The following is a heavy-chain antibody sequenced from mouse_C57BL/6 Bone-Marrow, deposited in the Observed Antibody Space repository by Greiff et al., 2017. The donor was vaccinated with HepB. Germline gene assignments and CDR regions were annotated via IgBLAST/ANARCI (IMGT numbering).Heavy chain of an antibody. CDR1: GYTFTSYW. V-gene: IGHV1-64*01. J-gene: IGHJ1*03. CDR3: ARDYGSSSYIDV. D-gene: IGHD1-1*01. Sequence: VQLQQPGAELVKPGASVKLSCKASGYTFTSYWMHWVKQRPGQGLEWIGMIHPNSGSTNYNEKFKSKATLTVDKSSSTAYMQLSSLTSEDSAVYYCARDYGSSSYIDVWGTGTTVTVTS. CDR2: IHPNSGST.